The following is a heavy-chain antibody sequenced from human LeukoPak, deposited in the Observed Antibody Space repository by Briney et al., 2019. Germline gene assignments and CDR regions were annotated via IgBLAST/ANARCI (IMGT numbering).Heavy chain of an antibody. CDR3: ARDGRWINYYDGSSPV. Sequence: GGSLRLSCAASGFTFSSYWMSWVRQAPGKGLEWVANIKKDGSEKYYVDSVKGRFTISRDNSKNTLYLQMNSLRAEDTAVYYCARDGRWINYYDGSSPVWGQGILVTVSS. D-gene: IGHD3-22*01. V-gene: IGHV3-7*01. CDR1: GFTFSSYW. CDR2: IKKDGSEK. J-gene: IGHJ4*02.